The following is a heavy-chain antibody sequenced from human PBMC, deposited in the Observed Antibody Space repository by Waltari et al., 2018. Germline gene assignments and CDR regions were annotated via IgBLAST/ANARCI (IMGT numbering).Heavy chain of an antibody. CDR3: ARMRPYCSGGSCYESY. CDR2: ISSSSSTI. V-gene: IGHV3-48*01. D-gene: IGHD2-15*01. Sequence: EVQLLESGGGLVQPGGSLRLSCAASGFTFSSYSMNWVRQAPGKGLEWVSYISSSSSTIYYADSVKGRFTISRDNAKNSLYLQMNSLRAEDTAVYYCARMRPYCSGGSCYESYWGQGTLVTVSS. CDR1: GFTFSSYS. J-gene: IGHJ4*02.